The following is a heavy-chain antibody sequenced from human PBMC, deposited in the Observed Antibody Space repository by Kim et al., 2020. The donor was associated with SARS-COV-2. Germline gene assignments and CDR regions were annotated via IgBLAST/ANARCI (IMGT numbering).Heavy chain of an antibody. D-gene: IGHD5-18*01. CDR3: ARDGAYSF. J-gene: IGHJ4*02. V-gene: IGHV3-21*01. CDR2: TSNNI. Sequence: TSNNIYYADSVKGRFTISRDNAKNSLYRQMDSLRVEYTAVYYCARDGAYSFWGQGTLVTVSS.